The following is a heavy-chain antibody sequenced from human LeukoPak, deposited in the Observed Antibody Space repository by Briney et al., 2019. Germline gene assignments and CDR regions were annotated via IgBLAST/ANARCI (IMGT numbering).Heavy chain of an antibody. V-gene: IGHV3-23*01. Sequence: GGSLRLSCAASGFTFSSYAMSWVRQAPGKGLEWVSAISGSGGSTYYADSVKGRFTISRDNSKNTLYPQMNSLRAEDTAVYYCAKASRVIVVADAFDIWGQGTMVTVSS. D-gene: IGHD3-22*01. CDR3: AKASRVIVVADAFDI. CDR2: ISGSGGST. CDR1: GFTFSSYA. J-gene: IGHJ3*02.